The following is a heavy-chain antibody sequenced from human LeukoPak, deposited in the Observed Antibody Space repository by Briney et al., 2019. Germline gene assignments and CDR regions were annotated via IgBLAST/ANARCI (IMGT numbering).Heavy chain of an antibody. CDR1: GFTFSSYS. V-gene: IGHV3-21*01. J-gene: IGHJ4*02. CDR3: ARDGGAVAGHDY. CDR2: ISSSSSYI. Sequence: PGGSLRLSCAASGFTFSSYSMNWVRQAPGKGLEWVSSISSSSSYIYYADSVKSRFTISRDNAKNSLYLQMNSLRAEDTAVYYCARDGGAVAGHDYWGQGTLVTVSS. D-gene: IGHD6-19*01.